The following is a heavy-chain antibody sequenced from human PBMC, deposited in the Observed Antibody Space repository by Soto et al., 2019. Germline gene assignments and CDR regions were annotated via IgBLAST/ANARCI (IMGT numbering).Heavy chain of an antibody. D-gene: IGHD5-18*01. CDR1: GYTFTSYG. CDR3: ARVGPDTAMVTSGYGMDV. V-gene: IGHV1-18*04. CDR2: ISAYNGNT. J-gene: IGHJ6*02. Sequence: ASVKVSCKASGYTFTSYGISWVRQAPGQGLEWMGWISAYNGNTNYAQKLQGRVTMTTDTSTSTAYMELRSLRSDDTAVYYCARVGPDTAMVTSGYGMDVWGQETTVTVSS.